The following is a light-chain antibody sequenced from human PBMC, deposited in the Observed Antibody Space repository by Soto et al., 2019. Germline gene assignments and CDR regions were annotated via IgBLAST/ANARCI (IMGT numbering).Light chain of an antibody. Sequence: DIQMTQSPSARLDSLEDRFTITVRASQGISNYLAWFQQKPGKVPKRLIYAASSLQSGVPSRFSGSGSGTEFTLTISSLQPEDFATYYCLKHNSYPLACGQGTKVDIK. CDR2: AAS. CDR3: LKHNSYPLA. J-gene: IGKJ1*01. V-gene: IGKV1-17*03. CDR1: QGISNY.